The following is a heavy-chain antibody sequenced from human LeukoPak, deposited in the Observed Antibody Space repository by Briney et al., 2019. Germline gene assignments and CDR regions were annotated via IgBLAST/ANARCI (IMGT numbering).Heavy chain of an antibody. CDR3: ATELYIYMDV. Sequence: PGGSLRLSCAASGFTFDDYTMHWVRQAPGKGLEWVSLISWDGVTTYYGDSVKGRFTISRDNAKNSLYLQMNSLRAEDTAVYYCATELYIYMDVWGKGTTVTVSS. V-gene: IGHV3-43*01. CDR1: GFTFDDYT. J-gene: IGHJ6*03. D-gene: IGHD1-14*01. CDR2: ISWDGVTT.